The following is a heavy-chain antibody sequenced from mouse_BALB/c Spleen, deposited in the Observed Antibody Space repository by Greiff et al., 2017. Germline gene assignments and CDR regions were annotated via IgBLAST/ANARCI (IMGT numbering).Heavy chain of an antibody. J-gene: IGHJ3*01. V-gene: IGHV1-87*01. CDR3: ARKGEGFAY. CDR2: IYPGDGDT. Sequence: VQLQQSGAELARPGASVKLSCKASGYTFTSYWMQWVKQRPGQGLEWIGAIYPGDGDTRYTQKFKGKATLTADKSSSTAYMQLSSVASEDSAVYYCARKGEGFAYWGQGTLVTVSA. CDR1: GYTFTSYW.